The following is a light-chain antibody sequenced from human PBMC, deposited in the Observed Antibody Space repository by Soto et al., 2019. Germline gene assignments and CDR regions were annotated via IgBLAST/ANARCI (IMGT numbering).Light chain of an antibody. CDR3: SSYAGTNRV. CDR2: EVT. V-gene: IGLV2-8*01. CDR1: SSDVGANNY. Sequence: ALTQPPSASGSPGQSVTISCTGTSSDVGANNYVSWYQQHPGKAPKLMIYEVTKRPSGVPDRFSGSKSGNTASLTVSGLQAEDEADYYCSSYAGTNRVFGTGTKVTVL. J-gene: IGLJ1*01.